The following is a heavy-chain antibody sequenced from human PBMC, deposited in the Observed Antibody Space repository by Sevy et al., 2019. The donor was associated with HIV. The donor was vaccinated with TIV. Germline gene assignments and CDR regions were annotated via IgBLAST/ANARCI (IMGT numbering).Heavy chain of an antibody. J-gene: IGHJ5*02. D-gene: IGHD2-2*01. CDR1: GYTFTSYG. CDR2: ISAYNGNT. CDR3: ARDSRAYCSSTSCYLNWFDP. Sequence: ASVKVSCKASGYTFTSYGISWVRQAPGQGLEWMGWISAYNGNTNYAQKLQGRVTITTDTSTSTAYMELRSLRSDDTAVYYCARDSRAYCSSTSCYLNWFDPWGQGTLVTVSS. V-gene: IGHV1-18*01.